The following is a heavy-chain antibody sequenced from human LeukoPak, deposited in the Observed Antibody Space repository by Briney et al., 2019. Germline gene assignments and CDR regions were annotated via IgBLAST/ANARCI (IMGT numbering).Heavy chain of an antibody. J-gene: IGHJ6*03. CDR2: ISGRGGST. CDR1: GFTFSSYA. Sequence: PGGSLRLSCAASGFTFSSYAMSWVRQAPGKGLEWASAISGRGGSTYYADSVKGRFTISRDNSKNTLYLQMNSLRAEDTAVYYCAKDLWDYLPWYMDVWGKGATVTVSS. V-gene: IGHV3-23*01. CDR3: AKDLWDYLPWYMDV. D-gene: IGHD4/OR15-4a*01.